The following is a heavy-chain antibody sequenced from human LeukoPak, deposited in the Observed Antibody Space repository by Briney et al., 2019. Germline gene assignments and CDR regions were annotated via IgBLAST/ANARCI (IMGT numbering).Heavy chain of an antibody. D-gene: IGHD6-19*01. CDR2: VSHEGSSK. J-gene: IGHJ4*02. CDR3: AKTTGGWPRFFDH. CDR1: GYPFSGSD. V-gene: IGHV3-30*18. Sequence: GGSLRLSCAASGYPFSGSDIHWVRQAPSKGLEWVAFVSHEGSSKFYAESVKGRFGISRDNSKSTTYLQMNGLRADDTAVYYCAKTTGGWPRFFDHWGQGTLVAGAS.